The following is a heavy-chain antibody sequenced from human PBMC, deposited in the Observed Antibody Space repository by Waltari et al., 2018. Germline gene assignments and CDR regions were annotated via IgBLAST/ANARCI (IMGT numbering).Heavy chain of an antibody. CDR3: ARDRGWGWLDP. J-gene: IGHJ5*02. CDR1: GFTFSSYS. Sequence: EVQLVESGGGLVQPGGSLRLSCAASGFTFSSYSMNWVRQAPGKGLEWVSYISSSSSTINYADSVKGRFTISGDNAKNSLYLQMNSLRVEDTAIYYCARDRGWGWLDPWGQGTLVTVSS. D-gene: IGHD3-10*01. CDR2: ISSSSSTI. V-gene: IGHV3-48*01.